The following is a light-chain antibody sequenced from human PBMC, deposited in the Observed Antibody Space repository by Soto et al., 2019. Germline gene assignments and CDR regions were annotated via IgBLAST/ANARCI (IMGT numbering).Light chain of an antibody. CDR3: QQRSNWPPT. V-gene: IGKV3-11*01. J-gene: IGKJ4*01. CDR2: DAS. CDR1: QSVSSY. Sequence: EMVLTQSPATLSLSPGERATLSCRASQSVSSYLAWYQQKPGQAPRLLIYDASNRATGIPARFSGSGSGTDFTLTISSLEPEDFAVYYWQQRSNWPPTFGGGTKVDIK.